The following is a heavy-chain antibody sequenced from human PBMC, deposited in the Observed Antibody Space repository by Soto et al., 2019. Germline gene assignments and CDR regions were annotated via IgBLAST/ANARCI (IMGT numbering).Heavy chain of an antibody. V-gene: IGHV1-3*01. CDR1: GYTFTSYA. CDR3: ARSSTVVTPLIDY. J-gene: IGHJ4*02. CDR2: INAGNGNT. Sequence: ASVKVSCKASGYTFTSYAMHWVRQAPGQRLEWMGWINAGNGNTKYSQKFQGRVTTTRDTSASTAYMELSSLRSEDTAVYYCARSSTVVTPLIDYWGQGTLVTVS. D-gene: IGHD4-17*01.